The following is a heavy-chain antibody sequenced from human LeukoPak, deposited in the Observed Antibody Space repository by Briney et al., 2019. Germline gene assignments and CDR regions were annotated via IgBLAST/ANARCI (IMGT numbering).Heavy chain of an antibody. Sequence: GGTLRLSCAASGFTFSSYSMNWVRQAPGKGLEWVSSISSSSSYIYYADSVKGRFTISRDNAKNSLYLQMNSLRAEDTAVYYCARETDIVATISAFDIWGQGTMVTVSS. V-gene: IGHV3-21*01. J-gene: IGHJ3*02. CDR1: GFTFSSYS. CDR2: ISSSSSYI. CDR3: ARETDIVATISAFDI. D-gene: IGHD5-12*01.